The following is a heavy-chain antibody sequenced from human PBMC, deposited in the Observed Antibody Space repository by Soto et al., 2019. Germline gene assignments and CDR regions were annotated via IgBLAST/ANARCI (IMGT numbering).Heavy chain of an antibody. CDR1: GFNFGSYG. Sequence: EVQLLESGGGLVQPGGSLRLSCSASGFNFGSYGMSWVRQAPGKVLEWVSGLTASGLNTYYTDSVKGRFTISRDNSRNTVYLQMSGLRVEDTAVFHCAKGLGNAKEVWGQGTTVTVSS. J-gene: IGHJ6*02. CDR3: AKGLGNAKEV. D-gene: IGHD2-8*01. CDR2: LTASGLNT. V-gene: IGHV3-23*01.